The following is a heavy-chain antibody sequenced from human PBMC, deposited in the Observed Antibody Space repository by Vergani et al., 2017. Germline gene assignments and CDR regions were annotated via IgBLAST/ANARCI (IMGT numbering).Heavy chain of an antibody. Sequence: EVQLVESGGGLVQPGGSLRLFCAASGFTFSSHWMSWVRQAPGKGLEWVANIKQYGSEKYYVDSVKGRFTISRDNAKNSLYLQMNSLRGEDTAVYYCARVVSDAFDIWGQGTMVTVSS. CDR3: ARVVSDAFDI. D-gene: IGHD2-2*01. J-gene: IGHJ3*02. CDR1: GFTFSSHW. CDR2: IKQYGSEK. V-gene: IGHV3-7*03.